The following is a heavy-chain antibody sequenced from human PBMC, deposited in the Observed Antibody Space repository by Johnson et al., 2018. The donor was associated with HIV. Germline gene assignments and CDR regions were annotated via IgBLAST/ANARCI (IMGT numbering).Heavy chain of an antibody. J-gene: IGHJ3*02. V-gene: IGHV3-20*04. Sequence: LQLVESGGGVVRPGGSLRLSCEGSGFRFDDYGMSWVRQAPGKGLDWVSGVNWNGVSTNYADSVKGRFRLSRDNVKNSLYLQMDSLRAEDTAVYYCARGYSGSDDAFDIWGQGTMVTVSS. CDR2: VNWNGVST. CDR1: GFRFDDYG. D-gene: IGHD1-26*01. CDR3: ARGYSGSDDAFDI.